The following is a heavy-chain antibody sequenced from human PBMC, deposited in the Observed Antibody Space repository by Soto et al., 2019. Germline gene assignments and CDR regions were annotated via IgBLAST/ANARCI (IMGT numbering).Heavy chain of an antibody. V-gene: IGHV3-74*01. CDR3: ARDRGWLPRYYYYMDV. CDR2: INSDGSST. D-gene: IGHD3-10*01. CDR1: GFTFSSYW. Sequence: GGSLRLSCAASGFTFSSYWMHWVRQAPGKGLVWVSRINSDGSSTSYADSVKGRFTISRDNAKNTLYLQMNSLRAEDTAVYYCARDRGWLPRYYYYMDVWGKGTTVTVSS. J-gene: IGHJ6*03.